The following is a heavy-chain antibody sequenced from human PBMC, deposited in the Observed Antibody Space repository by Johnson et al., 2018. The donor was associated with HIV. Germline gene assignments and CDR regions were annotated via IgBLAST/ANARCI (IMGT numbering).Heavy chain of an antibody. CDR1: GFTFDDYD. D-gene: IGHD6-13*01. CDR3: AREMRQAAADTEAFDI. V-gene: IGHV3-20*04. Sequence: EQLVESGGGVVRPGGSLRLSCAASGFTFDDYDMSWVYQAPGKWLEWVSGINWNGGSTGYGDSVKGRFTISRDNAKNSLYLQMNNLRAEDSALYYCAREMRQAAADTEAFDIWGQGTMVTVSS. J-gene: IGHJ3*02. CDR2: INWNGGST.